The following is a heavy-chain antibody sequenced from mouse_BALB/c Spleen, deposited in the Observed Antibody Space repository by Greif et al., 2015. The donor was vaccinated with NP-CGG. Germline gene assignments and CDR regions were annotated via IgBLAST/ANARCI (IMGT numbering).Heavy chain of an antibody. Sequence: VQLQQSGAELMKPGASVKISCKATGYTFSSYWIEWVKQRPGHGLEWIGEILPGGGSTNYNEKFKGKATFTADTSSNTAYMQLSSLTSEDSAVYYCATYYGSGGFAYWGQGTLVTVSA. J-gene: IGHJ3*01. CDR1: GYTFSSYW. V-gene: IGHV1-9*01. D-gene: IGHD1-1*01. CDR2: ILPGGGST. CDR3: ATYYGSGGFAY.